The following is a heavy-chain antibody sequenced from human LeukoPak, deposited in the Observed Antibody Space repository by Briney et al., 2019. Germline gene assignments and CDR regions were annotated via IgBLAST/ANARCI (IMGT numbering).Heavy chain of an antibody. J-gene: IGHJ4*02. Sequence: SQTLSLTCTVSGGSISSGDYYWSWIRQPPGKGLEWIGYIYCSGSTYYNPSLKSRVTISVDTSKNQFSLKLSSVTAADTAVYYCARDREQLEFDYWGQGTLVTVSS. CDR2: IYCSGST. CDR3: ARDREQLEFDY. V-gene: IGHV4-30-4*01. D-gene: IGHD6-13*01. CDR1: GGSISSGDYY.